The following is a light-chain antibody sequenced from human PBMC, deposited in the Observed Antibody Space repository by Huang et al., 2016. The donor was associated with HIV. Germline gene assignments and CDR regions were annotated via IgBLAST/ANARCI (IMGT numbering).Light chain of an antibody. Sequence: DIQMTQSPSSLSASVGDRVTITCQASQDIGNYLNWYQQKPGQAPKLLIFDASNLETGVPSRFSGSGSGTDFTCTISTLQPEDIATYYCQHYDSLPPWTFGQGTRVEI. CDR3: QHYDSLPPWT. CDR1: QDIGNY. V-gene: IGKV1-33*01. CDR2: DAS. J-gene: IGKJ1*01.